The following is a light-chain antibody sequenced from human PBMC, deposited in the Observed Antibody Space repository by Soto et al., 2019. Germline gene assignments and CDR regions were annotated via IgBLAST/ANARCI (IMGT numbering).Light chain of an antibody. CDR3: QQYGSLPRT. CDR1: QTVSTNY. CDR2: GAS. Sequence: EIVLTQSPGTLSLSPGERATLSCRASQTVSTNYLAWYQQKPGQAPRLLIYGASSRATGIPDRFSGSGSGTDFILTISRLEPEDFAVYYCQQYGSLPRTFGQGTKLEIK. V-gene: IGKV3-20*01. J-gene: IGKJ2*01.